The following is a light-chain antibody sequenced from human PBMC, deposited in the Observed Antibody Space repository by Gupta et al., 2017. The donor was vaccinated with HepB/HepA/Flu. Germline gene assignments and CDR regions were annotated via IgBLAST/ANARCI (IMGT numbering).Light chain of an antibody. Sequence: QSALTQPLSVSGSPGPSVTISCPGTSSDIGAYNYVSWYQQHPGKAPKLMIYDGSRRTAGAPGCFSASKAGNTASLTISVLPEEEEADYYSYSDPGDDNFVFGGGTKLTVL. CDR2: DGS. CDR1: SSDIGAYNY. CDR3: YSDPGDDNFV. J-gene: IGLJ2*01. V-gene: IGLV2-11*01.